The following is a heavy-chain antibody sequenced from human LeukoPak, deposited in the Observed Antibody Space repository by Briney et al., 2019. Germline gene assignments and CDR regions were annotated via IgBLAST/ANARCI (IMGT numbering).Heavy chain of an antibody. D-gene: IGHD2-15*01. CDR2: ISSSSSTI. Sequence: GSLRLSCAASGFTFSSHSMNWVRQAPGKGLEWVSYISSSSSTIYYADSVKGRFTISRDNAKNSLYLQMNSLRAEDTAVYYCARDRYCSGGSCYGAFDIWGQGTMVTVSS. J-gene: IGHJ3*02. CDR3: ARDRYCSGGSCYGAFDI. CDR1: GFTFSSHS. V-gene: IGHV3-48*01.